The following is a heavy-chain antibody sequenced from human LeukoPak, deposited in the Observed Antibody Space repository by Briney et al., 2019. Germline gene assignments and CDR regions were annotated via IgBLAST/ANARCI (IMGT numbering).Heavy chain of an antibody. CDR2: INSDGSST. CDR3: ARGGCSGGSCYSRFDP. D-gene: IGHD2-15*01. J-gene: IGHJ5*02. Sequence: GGSLRLSCAASGSTFSSYWMHWVRQAPGKGLVWVSRINSDGSSTSYADSVKGRFTISRDNAKNTLYLQMNSLRAEDTAVYYCARGGCSGGSCYSRFDPWGQGTLVTVSS. V-gene: IGHV3-74*01. CDR1: GSTFSSYW.